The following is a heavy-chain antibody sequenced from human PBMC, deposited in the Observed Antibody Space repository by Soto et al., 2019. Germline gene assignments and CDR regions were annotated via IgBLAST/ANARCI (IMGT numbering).Heavy chain of an antibody. CDR3: ATMRPPPGRDCIRISCSYYYNYGMDV. J-gene: IGHJ6*02. Sequence: QVQLVQSGAEAKKPGSAVKVSCKTSGGTFSDYSISWVRQAPGQGLEWMGGIIPIFGTTNYAQRFQDRIAITADESTGTDYMEWSSLISEDTAVYDCATMRPPPGRDCIRISCSYYYNYGMDVWCQWTTVTVSS. CDR2: IIPIFGTT. D-gene: IGHD2-2*01. CDR1: GGTFSDYS. V-gene: IGHV1-69*12.